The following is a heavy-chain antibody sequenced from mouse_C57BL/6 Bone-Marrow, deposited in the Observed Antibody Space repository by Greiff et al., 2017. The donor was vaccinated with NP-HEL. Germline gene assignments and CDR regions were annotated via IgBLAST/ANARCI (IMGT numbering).Heavy chain of an antibody. CDR3: AIYSWFAY. J-gene: IGHJ3*01. Sequence: VQLQESGAELVRPGTSVKVSCKASGYAFTNYLIEWVKQRPGQGLEWIGVINPGSGGTNYNEKFKGKATLTADKSSSTAYMQLSSLTSEDAAVYFCAIYSWFAYWGQGTLVTVSA. CDR2: INPGSGGT. CDR1: GYAFTNYL. D-gene: IGHD2-1*01. V-gene: IGHV1-54*01.